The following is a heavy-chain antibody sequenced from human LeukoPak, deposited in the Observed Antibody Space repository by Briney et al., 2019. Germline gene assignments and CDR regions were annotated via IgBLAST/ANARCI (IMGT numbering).Heavy chain of an antibody. CDR1: GFTFSNAW. J-gene: IGHJ4*02. CDR3: ARGVWTFDY. V-gene: IGHV3-48*04. D-gene: IGHD3/OR15-3a*01. Sequence: GGSLRLSCAASGFTFSNAWMTWVRQAPGKGLEWVSYIGSSGSTIYYADSVKGRFTISRDNAKNSLYLQMNSLRAEDTAVYYCARGVWTFDYWGQGTLVTVSS. CDR2: IGSSGSTI.